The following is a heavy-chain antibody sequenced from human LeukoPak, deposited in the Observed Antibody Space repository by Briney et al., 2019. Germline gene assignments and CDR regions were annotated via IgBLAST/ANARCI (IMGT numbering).Heavy chain of an antibody. Sequence: SETLSLTCAVSAASISNYYWSWIRPAPGKGLEWIWYISTSGSTNYNPSLKSRVSLSLATSKNRFSLNLNCVTAADASVYYCARPRSGYRYTFDYGGQGALVTVSA. J-gene: IGHJ4*02. CDR3: ARPRSGYRYTFDY. CDR1: AASISNYY. D-gene: IGHD3-22*01. V-gene: IGHV4-4*09. CDR2: ISTSGST.